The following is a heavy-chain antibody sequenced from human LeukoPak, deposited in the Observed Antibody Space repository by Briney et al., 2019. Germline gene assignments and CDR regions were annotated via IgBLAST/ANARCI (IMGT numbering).Heavy chain of an antibody. CDR2: INPNSGGT. Sequence: ASVKVSCKASGYTFTGYYMRWVRQAPGQGLEWMGWINPNSGGTNYAQKFQGRVTMTRDTSISTAYMELSRLRSDDTAVYYCARAVGATTGIDYWGQGTLVTVSS. V-gene: IGHV1-2*02. J-gene: IGHJ4*02. CDR1: GYTFTGYY. CDR3: ARAVGATTGIDY. D-gene: IGHD1-26*01.